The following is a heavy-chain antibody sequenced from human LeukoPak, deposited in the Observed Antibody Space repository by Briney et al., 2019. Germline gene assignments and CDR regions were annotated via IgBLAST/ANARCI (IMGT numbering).Heavy chain of an antibody. CDR2: ISSSISYI. CDR1: GFTFSSYS. D-gene: IGHD5-24*01. J-gene: IGHJ3*02. CDR3: ARSGRDGYNWDAFDI. Sequence: GGSLRLSCAASGFTFSSYSMNWVRQAPGKGLEWVSSISSSISYIYYADSMKGRFTISRDNAENSLHLQMNSLRAEDTAVYYCARSGRDGYNWDAFDIWGQGTMVTIS. V-gene: IGHV3-21*01.